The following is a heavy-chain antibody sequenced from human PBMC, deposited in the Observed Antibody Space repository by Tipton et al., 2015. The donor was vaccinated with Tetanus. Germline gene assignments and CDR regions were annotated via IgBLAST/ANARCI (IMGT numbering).Heavy chain of an antibody. V-gene: IGHV1-45*02. J-gene: IGHJ3*02. CDR2: ITPFNNNT. CDR1: GYTLTYRY. D-gene: IGHD5-18*01. Sequence: QVQLVQSGAEVKKPGASVNVSCKASGYTLTYRYLHWVRQAPGQALEWMGWITPFNNNTNYAQKFQDRVSFSSDRSMSTAYMEVSSLRSADTAMYYCATREDTALVIAESDAPDIWGQGTMVTVSS. CDR3: ATREDTALVIAESDAPDI.